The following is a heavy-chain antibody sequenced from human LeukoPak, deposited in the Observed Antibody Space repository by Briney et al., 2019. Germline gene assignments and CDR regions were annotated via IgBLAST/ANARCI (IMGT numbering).Heavy chain of an antibody. CDR2: INPNSSGT. D-gene: IGHD4-23*01. CDR3: ARGSPLVVTLYGGNSMDYYYYYGMDV. CDR1: GYTFTGYY. J-gene: IGHJ6*02. V-gene: IGHV1-2*02. Sequence: ASVKVSCKASGYTFTGYYMHWVRQAPGQGLEWMGWINPNSSGTNYAQKFQGRVTMTRDTSISTAYMELSRLRSDDTAVYYCARGSPLVVTLYGGNSMDYYYYYGMDVWGQGTTVTVSS.